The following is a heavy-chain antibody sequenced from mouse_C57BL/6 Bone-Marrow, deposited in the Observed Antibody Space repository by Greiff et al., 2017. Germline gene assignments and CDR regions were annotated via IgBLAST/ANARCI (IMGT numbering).Heavy chain of an antibody. J-gene: IGHJ1*03. Sequence: EVQRVESGGDLVKPGGSLKLSCAASGFTFSSYGMSWVRQTPDKRLEWVATISSGGSYTYYPDSVKGRFTISRDNAKNTLYLQMSSLKSEDTAMYYCARDDYDGYFDVWGTGTTVTVSS. CDR1: GFTFSSYG. D-gene: IGHD2-4*01. CDR2: ISSGGSYT. CDR3: ARDDYDGYFDV. V-gene: IGHV5-6*01.